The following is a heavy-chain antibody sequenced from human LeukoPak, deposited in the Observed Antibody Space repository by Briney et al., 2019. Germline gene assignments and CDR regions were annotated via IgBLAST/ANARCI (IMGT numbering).Heavy chain of an antibody. CDR3: ARLTVGAYYYYYYMDV. J-gene: IGHJ6*03. CDR1: GYSFTTYW. Sequence: GESLKISCKGSGYSFTTYWIGWARQMPGKGLEWMGIIYPGDSDTRYSPSFQGQVTISADKSISTAYLQWSSLKASDTAMYYCARLTVGAYYYYYYMDVWGKGTTVTVSS. D-gene: IGHD1-26*01. V-gene: IGHV5-51*01. CDR2: IYPGDSDT.